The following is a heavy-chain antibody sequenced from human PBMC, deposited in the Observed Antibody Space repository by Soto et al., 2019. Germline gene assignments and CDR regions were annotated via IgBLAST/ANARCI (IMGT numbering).Heavy chain of an antibody. CDR1: GYTFTSYG. J-gene: IGHJ6*02. V-gene: IGHV1-18*01. Sequence: QVQLVQSGAEVKKPGASLKVSCKASGYTFTSYGITWARQAPGQGLEWMGWISAYNGNTKYAQKFQGRVTMTTDPSTSTAYMELRSLRSDDTAVYYCAGGEVGYYYYYSGMDVWGQGTTVTVSS. CDR2: ISAYNGNT. D-gene: IGHD1-26*01. CDR3: AGGEVGYYYYYSGMDV.